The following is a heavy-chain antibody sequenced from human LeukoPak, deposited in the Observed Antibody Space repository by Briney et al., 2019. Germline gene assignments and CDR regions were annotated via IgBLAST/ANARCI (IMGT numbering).Heavy chain of an antibody. CDR3: ARVGPAMGFAFDI. CDR2: ISSSSSYI. V-gene: IGHV3-21*01. D-gene: IGHD5-18*01. CDR1: GFTFSSYT. J-gene: IGHJ3*02. Sequence: GGSLRLSCAASGFTFSSYTMNWVRQAPGKGLEWVSSISSSSSYIYYADSVKGRFTISRDNAKNSLYLQMNSLRAEDTAVYYCARVGPAMGFAFDIWGQGTMVTVSS.